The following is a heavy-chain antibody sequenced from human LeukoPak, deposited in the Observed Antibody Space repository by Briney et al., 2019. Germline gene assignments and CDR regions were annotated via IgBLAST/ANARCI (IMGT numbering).Heavy chain of an antibody. D-gene: IGHD3-22*01. CDR3: ARDGEGYYYDSSGYLDY. V-gene: IGHV1-2*02. Sequence: ASVKVSCKASGYTFTGYYMRWVRQAPGQGRGWRGGINPNSGGTHYAQKFQGRVTITRHTSISTAYMELSRLRADDTAVYYCARDGEGYYYDSSGYLDYWGQGTLVTVSS. CDR2: INPNSGGT. J-gene: IGHJ4*02. CDR1: GYTFTGYY.